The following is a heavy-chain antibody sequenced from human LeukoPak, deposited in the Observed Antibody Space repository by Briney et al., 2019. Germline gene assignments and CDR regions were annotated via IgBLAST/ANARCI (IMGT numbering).Heavy chain of an antibody. D-gene: IGHD3-10*01. CDR1: GDSISSYY. CDR2: IYYSGST. V-gene: IGHV4-59*01. J-gene: IGHJ5*02. CDR3: ARESLSDYYGSGSFSS. Sequence: SETLSLTCTVSGDSISSYYWRWIRQPPGRGLEWIGHIYYSGSTDYNPSLKSRVGILLDTSKNQVSLKLSSVTAADTAVYYCARESLSDYYGSGSFSSWSQGTLVTVSS.